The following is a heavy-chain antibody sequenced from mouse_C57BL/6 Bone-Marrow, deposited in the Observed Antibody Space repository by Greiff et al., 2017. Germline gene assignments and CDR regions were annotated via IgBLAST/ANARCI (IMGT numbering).Heavy chain of an antibody. V-gene: IGHV6-3*01. J-gene: IGHJ2*01. CDR3: TAGDHPLDY. CDR1: GFTFSNYW. Sequence: EVKVVESGGGLVQPGGSMKLSCVASGFTFSNYWMNWVRQSPEKGLEWVAQIRLKSDNYATHYAESVKGRFTISRDDSKSSVYLQMNNLRAEDTGIYYCTAGDHPLDYWGQGTTLTVSS. CDR2: IRLKSDNYAT.